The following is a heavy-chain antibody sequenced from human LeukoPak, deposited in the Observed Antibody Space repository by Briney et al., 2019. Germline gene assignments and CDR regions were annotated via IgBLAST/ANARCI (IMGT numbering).Heavy chain of an antibody. CDR1: GVTFSSHS. J-gene: IGHJ4*02. CDR2: ISSSGSTI. CDR3: ARVLPAFGVGATGGLDY. Sequence: PGGPLRLSCAASGVTFSSHSMNWIRQAPGKGLEWVSYISSSGSTIYYADSVKGRFTISRDNAKNPLYLQMNSLRAEDTAVYYCARVLPAFGVGATGGLDYWGQGTLVTVSS. D-gene: IGHD1-26*01. V-gene: IGHV3-48*04.